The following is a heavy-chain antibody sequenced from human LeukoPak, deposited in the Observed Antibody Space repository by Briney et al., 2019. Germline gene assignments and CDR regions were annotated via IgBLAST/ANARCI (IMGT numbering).Heavy chain of an antibody. CDR3: ARGLIVVRPTSSYYFDY. CDR2: IIPMFDTP. J-gene: IGHJ4*02. CDR1: GDTFNSYA. D-gene: IGHD3-22*01. V-gene: IGHV1-69*06. Sequence: GASVKVSCKASGDTFNSYAIAWVRQAPGQGLEWMGGIIPMFDTPDYAQKFQGRVTITADKSTSTVYMELSSLRSEDTAVYYCARGLIVVRPTSSYYFDYWAQGTLVTVSS.